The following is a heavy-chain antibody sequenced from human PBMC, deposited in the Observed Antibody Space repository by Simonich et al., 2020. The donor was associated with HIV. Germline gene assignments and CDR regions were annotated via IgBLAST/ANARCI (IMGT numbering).Heavy chain of an antibody. J-gene: IGHJ6*02. CDR2: ISSRSSYI. V-gene: IGHV3-21*01. CDR3: ARGSSGSYYYYGMDV. Sequence: EVQLVESGGGLVKPGGSLRLSCAASGLPFIGYSMNWVRQAPGKGLEWVSSISSRSSYIYYADSVKGRFTISRDNAKNSLYLQMNSLRAEDTAVYYCARGSSGSYYYYGMDVWGQGTTVTVSS. CDR1: GLPFIGYS. D-gene: IGHD1-26*01.